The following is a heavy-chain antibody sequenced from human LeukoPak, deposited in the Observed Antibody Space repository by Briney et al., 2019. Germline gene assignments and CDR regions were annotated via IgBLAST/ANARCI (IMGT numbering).Heavy chain of an antibody. V-gene: IGHV3-23*01. D-gene: IGHD3-16*02. CDR2: ISGSGGST. CDR3: AKDHYDYVWGSYRDY. J-gene: IGHJ4*02. Sequence: GGSLRLSCAASGFTFSSYAMSWVRQAPGKGLEWVSAISGSGGSTYYADSVKGRFTISRDNSKNTLYLQMNSLRADDTAVYYCAKDHYDYVWGSYRDYWGQGTLVTVSS. CDR1: GFTFSSYA.